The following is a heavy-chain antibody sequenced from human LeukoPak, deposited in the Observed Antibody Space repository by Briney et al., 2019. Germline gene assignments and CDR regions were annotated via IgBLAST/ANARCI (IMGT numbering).Heavy chain of an antibody. CDR1: GGTFSSYA. CDR2: IIPIFGTA. D-gene: IGHD3-22*01. J-gene: IGHJ4*02. Sequence: SVKVSCKASGGTFSSYAISWVRQAPGQGLEWMGGIIPIFGTANYAQKFQGRVTITADESTSTAYMELSSLRSEDTAVYYRARSEYYDSSGYYFLGYWGQGTLVTVSS. V-gene: IGHV1-69*13. CDR3: ARSEYYDSSGYYFLGY.